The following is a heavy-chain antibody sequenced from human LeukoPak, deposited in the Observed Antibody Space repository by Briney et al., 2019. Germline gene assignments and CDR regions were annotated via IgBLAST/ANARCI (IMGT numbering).Heavy chain of an antibody. CDR2: INPNSGGT. CDR1: GYTFTGYY. CDR3: ARDPLTTVVTP. J-gene: IGHJ4*02. D-gene: IGHD4-23*01. V-gene: IGHV1-2*06. Sequence: ASVKVSCRASGYTFTGYYMHWVRQAPGQGLEWMGRINPNSGGTNYAQKFQGRVTMTRDTSISTAYMELSRLRSGDTAVYYCARDPLTTVVTPWGQGTLVTVSS.